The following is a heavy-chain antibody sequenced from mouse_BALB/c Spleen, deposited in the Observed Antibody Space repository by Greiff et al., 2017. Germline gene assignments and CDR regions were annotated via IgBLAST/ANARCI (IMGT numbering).Heavy chain of an antibody. CDR1: GFTFSSFG. CDR3: ARRASPYYAMDY. J-gene: IGHJ4*01. V-gene: IGHV5-17*02. CDR2: ISSGSSTI. D-gene: IGHD6-1*01. Sequence: EVKLVESGGGLVQPGGSRKLSCAASGFTFSSFGMHWVRQAPEKGLEWVAYISSGSSTIYYADTVKGRFTISRDNPKNTLFLQMTSLRSEDTAMYYCARRASPYYAMDYWGQGTSVTVSS.